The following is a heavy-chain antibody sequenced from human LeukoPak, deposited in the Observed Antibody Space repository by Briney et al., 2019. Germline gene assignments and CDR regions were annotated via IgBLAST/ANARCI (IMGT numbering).Heavy chain of an antibody. D-gene: IGHD2-8*01. CDR3: ARDPPPLMVYARPDY. Sequence: QPGGSLRLSCAASGFTFSSYAMSWVRQAPGKGLEWVSAISGSGGSTYYADSVKGRFTISRDNAKNSLYLQMNSLRAEDTAVYYCARDPPPLMVYARPDYWGQGTLVTVSS. V-gene: IGHV3-23*01. CDR1: GFTFSSYA. J-gene: IGHJ4*02. CDR2: ISGSGGST.